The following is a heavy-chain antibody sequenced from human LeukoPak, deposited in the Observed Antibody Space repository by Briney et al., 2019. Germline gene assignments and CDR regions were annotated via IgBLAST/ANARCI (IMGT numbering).Heavy chain of an antibody. V-gene: IGHV3-74*01. CDR2: ISPTGSTT. CDR3: AREVSEGFDF. Sequence: GGSLRLSCTASGFSFSGHWMHWARQLPGKGLVWVSRISPTGSTTSYADSVKGRFTVSRDNAKNTLYLQVNSLRAEDTALYYCAREVSEGFDFWGQGTLVTVSS. J-gene: IGHJ4*02. D-gene: IGHD3-22*01. CDR1: GFSFSGHW.